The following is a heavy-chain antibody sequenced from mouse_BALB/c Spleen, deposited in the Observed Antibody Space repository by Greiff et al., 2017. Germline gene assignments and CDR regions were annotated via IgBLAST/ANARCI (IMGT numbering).Heavy chain of an antibody. CDR2: ISYSGST. Sequence: EVQLQESGPGLVKPSQSLSLTCTVTGYSITSDYAWNWIRQFPGNKLEWMGYISYSGSTSYNPSLKSRISITRDTSKNQFFLQLNSVTTEDTATYYCAREVYDYDGFAYWGQGTLVTVSA. CDR1: GYSITSDYA. CDR3: AREVYDYDGFAY. J-gene: IGHJ3*01. D-gene: IGHD2-4*01. V-gene: IGHV3-2*02.